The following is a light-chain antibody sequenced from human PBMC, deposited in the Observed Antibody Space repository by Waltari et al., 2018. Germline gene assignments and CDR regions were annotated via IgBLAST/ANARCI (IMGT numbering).Light chain of an antibody. CDR1: NIGSKN. CDR2: RDT. Sequence: SYELTQPLSVSVALGQTAKITCGGNNIGSKNVHWYQQKPGQAPLLVIYRDTNRPSGIPERFSGYNLGNTATLTISRAQDGDEADYYCQVWDSGTGVFGGGTKLTVL. J-gene: IGLJ3*02. CDR3: QVWDSGTGV. V-gene: IGLV3-9*01.